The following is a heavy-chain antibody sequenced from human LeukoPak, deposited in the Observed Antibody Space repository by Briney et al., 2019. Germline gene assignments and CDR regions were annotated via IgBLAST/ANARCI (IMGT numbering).Heavy chain of an antibody. D-gene: IGHD5-18*01. Sequence: ASVKVSCKASGYTFTSYDINWVRQATGQGLEWMGWMNPNSGITGYAQKFQGRVTMTRNTSISTAYMELSSLRSEDTAVYYCARGGTATARYYFDYWGQGTLVTVSS. CDR3: ARGGTATARYYFDY. V-gene: IGHV1-8*01. J-gene: IGHJ4*02. CDR1: GYTFTSYD. CDR2: MNPNSGIT.